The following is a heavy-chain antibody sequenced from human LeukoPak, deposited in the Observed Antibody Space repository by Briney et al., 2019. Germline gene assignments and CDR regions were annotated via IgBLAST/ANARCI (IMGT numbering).Heavy chain of an antibody. D-gene: IGHD6-13*01. CDR2: IYYSGST. J-gene: IGHJ4*02. CDR3: ARSPGGAAAGSGFGYYFDY. CDR1: GGSISRYY. Sequence: SETLSLTCTVSGGSISRYYWSWIRQPPGKGLEWIGYIYYSGSTNYNPSLKSRVTISVDTSKNQFSLKLSSVTAADTAVYYCARSPGGAAAGSGFGYYFDYWGQGTLVTVSS. V-gene: IGHV4-59*08.